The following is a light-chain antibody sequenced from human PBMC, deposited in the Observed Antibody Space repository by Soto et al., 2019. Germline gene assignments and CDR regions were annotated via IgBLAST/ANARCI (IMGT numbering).Light chain of an antibody. CDR3: GTWDSSLSSNV. V-gene: IGLV1-51*01. CDR1: SSNIGNNY. Sequence: QSVLTQPPSVSAAPGQKVTISCSGSSSNIGNNYVSWYQQLPGTAPKLLIYDNNQRPSGIPARFSASKSGTSATLGITGLQTGDDADYYCGTWDSSLSSNVFGTGTQLTVL. CDR2: DNN. J-gene: IGLJ1*01.